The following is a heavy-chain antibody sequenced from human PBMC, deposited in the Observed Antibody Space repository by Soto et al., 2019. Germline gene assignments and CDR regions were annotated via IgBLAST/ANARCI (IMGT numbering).Heavy chain of an antibody. V-gene: IGHV1-69*06. CDR2: IVADSNTA. D-gene: IGHD1-26*01. Sequence: QVVLLQSGAEVKEPGSSVRVSCQVSGSTFNNFAFSWVRQAPGHGPEWMGGIVADSNTAEYSQRFQDRVTSSADTSAGTVEMEWGSVRVEDAAVYYCARGIEGWEVKDYFDFWGQGTLVTVSS. CDR1: GSTFNNFA. CDR3: ARGIEGWEVKDYFDF. J-gene: IGHJ4*02.